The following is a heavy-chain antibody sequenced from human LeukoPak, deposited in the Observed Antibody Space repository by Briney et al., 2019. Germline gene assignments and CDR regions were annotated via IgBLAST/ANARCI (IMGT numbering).Heavy chain of an antibody. V-gene: IGHV4-34*01. D-gene: IGHD3-22*01. CDR3: ARDYRSRYYYDSSGYYCWFDP. J-gene: IGHJ5*02. CDR2: INHSGST. CDR1: GGSISSYY. Sequence: SETLSLTCTVSGGSISSYYWSWIRQPPGKGLEWIGEINHSGSTNYNPSLKSRVTISVDTSKNQFSLKLSSVTAADTAVYYCARDYRSRYYYDSSGYYCWFDPWGQGTLVTVSS.